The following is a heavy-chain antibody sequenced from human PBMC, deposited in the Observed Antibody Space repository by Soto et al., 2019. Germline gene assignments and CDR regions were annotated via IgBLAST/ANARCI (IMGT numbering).Heavy chain of an antibody. CDR3: ARVRRSSGYYYGY. CDR2: IDGSGCRT. D-gene: IGHD3-22*01. CDR1: GFTFSSYA. V-gene: IGHV3-23*01. J-gene: IGHJ4*02. Sequence: GGSLRLSCAASGFTFSSYAVSWLRLPPGKGLEWVSAIDGSGCRTSYAQKFQGRVTMTRDTSTSTVYMELSSLRSEDTAVYYCARVRRSSGYYYGYWGQGTPVTVSS.